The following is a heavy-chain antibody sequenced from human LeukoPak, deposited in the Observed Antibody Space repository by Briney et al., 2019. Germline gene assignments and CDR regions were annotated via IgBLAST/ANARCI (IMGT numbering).Heavy chain of an antibody. CDR3: ARDADPEDAFDI. Sequence: GGSLRLSCAASGFTLSSYAMHWVRQAPGKGLEWVAVISYDGSNKYYADSVKGRFTISRDNSKNTLYLQMNSLRAEDTAVYYCARDADPEDAFDIRGQGTMVTVSS. V-gene: IGHV3-30*04. CDR1: GFTLSSYA. J-gene: IGHJ3*02. CDR2: ISYDGSNK.